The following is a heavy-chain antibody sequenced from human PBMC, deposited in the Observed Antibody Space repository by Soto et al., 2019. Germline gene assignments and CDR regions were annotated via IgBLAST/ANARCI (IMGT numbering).Heavy chain of an antibody. CDR2: IYYSGST. CDR1: GGSISSYY. D-gene: IGHD6-13*01. Sequence: SETLSLTCTVSGGSISSYYWSWIRQPPGKGLEWIGYIYYSGSTNYNPSLKSRVTISVDTSKNQFSLKLSSVTAADTAVYYCARASIAAAGTFDYWGQGTLVTVS. J-gene: IGHJ4*02. V-gene: IGHV4-59*08. CDR3: ARASIAAAGTFDY.